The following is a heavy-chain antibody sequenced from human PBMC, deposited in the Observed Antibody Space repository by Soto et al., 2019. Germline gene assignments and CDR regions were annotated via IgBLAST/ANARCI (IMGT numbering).Heavy chain of an antibody. V-gene: IGHV3-30-3*01. J-gene: IGHJ4*02. CDR2: ISTDGTEK. Sequence: GGSLRLSCVASGFTFSSYVIHWVRQAPGKGLEWVALISTDGTEKHYPGSVRGRFTISRDNSKNTLYLQMNSLRAEDTAVYYCARGLQYYDGSGYYFQWGQGTLVTVSS. D-gene: IGHD3-22*01. CDR1: GFTFSSYV. CDR3: ARGLQYYDGSGYYFQ.